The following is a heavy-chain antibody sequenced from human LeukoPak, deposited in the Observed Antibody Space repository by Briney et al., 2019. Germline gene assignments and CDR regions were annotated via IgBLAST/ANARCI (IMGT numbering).Heavy chain of an antibody. J-gene: IGHJ4*02. CDR2: IYHSGST. Sequence: SETLSLTCTVSGVSITTYYWSWIRQPPGKGLEWIGYIYHSGSTNYNPSLKSRVTISVDTSKNEFSLKLTSVTAAVTAVYYCAREANYYGSGSYFEGTFDYWGQGSLVTVSS. CDR1: GVSITTYY. D-gene: IGHD3-10*01. V-gene: IGHV4-59*13. CDR3: AREANYYGSGSYFEGTFDY.